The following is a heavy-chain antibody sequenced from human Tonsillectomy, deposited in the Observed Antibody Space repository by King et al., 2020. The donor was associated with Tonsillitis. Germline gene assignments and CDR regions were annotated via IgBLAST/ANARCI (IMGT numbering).Heavy chain of an antibody. V-gene: IGHV1-69*01. CDR1: GGTFSTYA. D-gene: IGHD3-22*01. CDR2: IIPIFGTA. Sequence: VQLVESGAEVKKPGSSVKVSCKASGGTFSTYAISWVRQAPEQGLKWMVGIIPIFGTADYAQRFQGRFTFSADEATSTAYMELSSLRSEDTAVYYCAGTRYYYDSSGYPYWYFDLWGRGTLVIVSS. J-gene: IGHJ2*01. CDR3: AGTRYYYDSSGYPYWYFDL.